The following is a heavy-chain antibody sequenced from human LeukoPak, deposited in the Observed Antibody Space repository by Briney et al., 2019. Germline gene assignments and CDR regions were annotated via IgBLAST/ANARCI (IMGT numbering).Heavy chain of an antibody. CDR3: AKDPGVVPAHYFDY. D-gene: IGHD2-2*01. CDR2: TGSTGVST. V-gene: IGHV3-23*01. J-gene: IGHJ4*02. CDR1: RFTFSSYA. Sequence: GGSLRLSCAASRFTFSSYAMSWVRQAPGKGLEWVSGTGSTGVSTSYADSVKGRFTVSRDNSKNTLSLQMNSLRAEDTAVYYCAKDPGVVPAHYFDYWGQGTLVTVSS.